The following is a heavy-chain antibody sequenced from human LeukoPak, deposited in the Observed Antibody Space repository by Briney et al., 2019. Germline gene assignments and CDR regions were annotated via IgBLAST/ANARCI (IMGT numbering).Heavy chain of an antibody. CDR2: IIPIFGTA. Sequence: SVKVSCXASGGTFSSYAISWVRQAPGQGLEWMGGIIPIFGTANYAQKFQGRVTITTDESTSTAYMELSSLRSEDTAVYYCARDLGGSYHDAFDIWGQGTMVTVSS. J-gene: IGHJ3*02. V-gene: IGHV1-69*05. CDR1: GGTFSSYA. D-gene: IGHD1-26*01. CDR3: ARDLGGSYHDAFDI.